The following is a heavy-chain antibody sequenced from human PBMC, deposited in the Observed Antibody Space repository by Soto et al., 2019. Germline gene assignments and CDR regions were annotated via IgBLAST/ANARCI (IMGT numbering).Heavy chain of an antibody. Sequence: SETLSLTCTVSGGSISSTTYYWGWIRQPPGKGLEWIGSVSYSGSTYYSPSLKSRVTISVDTAKNQFSVKLSSVTAADTSVYYRARHPTALVTGGFDYLGQGALVTVSS. V-gene: IGHV4-39*01. J-gene: IGHJ4*02. CDR1: GGSISSTTYY. D-gene: IGHD5-18*01. CDR2: VSYSGST. CDR3: ARHPTALVTGGFDY.